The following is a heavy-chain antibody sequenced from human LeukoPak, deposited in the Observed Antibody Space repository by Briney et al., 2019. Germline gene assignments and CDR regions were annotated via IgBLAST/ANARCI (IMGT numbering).Heavy chain of an antibody. J-gene: IGHJ4*02. V-gene: IGHV3-7*01. CDR3: ARDSTYYYASGSSGPHYFDY. CDR1: GFTFSSYW. Sequence: GGSLRLSCAASGFTFSSYWMSWVRQAPGKGPEWVANIKQDGSEKYYVDSVKGRFTISRDNAKNSLYLQMNSLRAEDTSVYYCARDSTYYYASGSSGPHYFDYWGQGTLVTVSS. D-gene: IGHD3-10*01. CDR2: IKQDGSEK.